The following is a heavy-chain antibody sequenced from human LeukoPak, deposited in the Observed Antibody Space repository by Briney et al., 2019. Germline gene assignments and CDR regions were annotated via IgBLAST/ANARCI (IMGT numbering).Heavy chain of an antibody. D-gene: IGHD3-10*01. CDR1: GGSISSYY. V-gene: IGHV4-59*08. CDR3: ARTLWFGDSAYYYFDC. Sequence: SETLSLTCTVSGGSISSYYWSWIRQPPGKGLEWIGYIYYSGSTNYNPSLKSRATISVDTSKNQFSLKLSSVTAADTAVYYCARTLWFGDSAYYYFDCWGQGTLVTVSS. J-gene: IGHJ4*02. CDR2: IYYSGST.